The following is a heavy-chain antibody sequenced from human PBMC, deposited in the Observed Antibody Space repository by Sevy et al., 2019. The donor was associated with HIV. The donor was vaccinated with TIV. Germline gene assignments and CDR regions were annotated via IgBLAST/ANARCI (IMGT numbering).Heavy chain of an antibody. CDR2: IFYSGRT. CDR3: ARHSVLVYRAFDF. Sequence: SETLSLTCTVSGASISRSSYDWGWIRQPPGKGLEWVGSIFYSGRTQYNPALNSRVTIYADTSKNQFSLTLSSVTVADTAVYYCARHSVLVYRAFDFWGQGALVSVSS. J-gene: IGHJ4*02. D-gene: IGHD2-8*01. CDR1: GASISRSSYD. V-gene: IGHV4-39*01.